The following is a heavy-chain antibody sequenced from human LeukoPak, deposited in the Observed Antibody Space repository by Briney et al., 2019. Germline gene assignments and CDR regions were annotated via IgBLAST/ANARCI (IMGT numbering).Heavy chain of an antibody. CDR3: ARHYYDSSGPGPTYFDY. V-gene: IGHV4-59*05. Sequence: PSETLSLTCTVSGGSISSYYWSWIRQPPGKGLEWIGSIYYSGSTYYNPSLKSRVTISVDTSKNQFSLKLSSVTAADTAVYYCARHYYDSSGPGPTYFDYWGQGTLVTVSS. D-gene: IGHD3-22*01. J-gene: IGHJ4*02. CDR1: GGSISSYY. CDR2: IYYSGST.